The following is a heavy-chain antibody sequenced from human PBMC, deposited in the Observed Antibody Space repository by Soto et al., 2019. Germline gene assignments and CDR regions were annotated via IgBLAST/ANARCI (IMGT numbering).Heavy chain of an antibody. J-gene: IGHJ4*02. CDR1: GYTFTSYD. CDR3: ARSTNDYGDRH. CDR2: MNPNSGNT. V-gene: IGHV1-8*01. D-gene: IGHD4-17*01. Sequence: QVQLVQSGAEVKKPGASVKVSCKASGYTFTSYDINWVRQATGQGLEWMGWMNPNSGNTGYTQKFQXXVTMTRDTSRSTADMELSSLRSEVTAVYYCARSTNDYGDRHWGQGALVTVSS.